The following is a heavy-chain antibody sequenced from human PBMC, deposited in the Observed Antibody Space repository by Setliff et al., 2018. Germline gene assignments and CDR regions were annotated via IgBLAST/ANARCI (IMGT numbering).Heavy chain of an antibody. V-gene: IGHV4-39*07. CDR1: GGSISSSSYY. J-gene: IGHJ5*02. D-gene: IGHD3-3*01. Sequence: SETLSLTCTVSGGSISSSSYYWGWIRQPPGKGLEWIGYIYYSGSTYYHPSLKSRVTISVDTSKNHFSLTLTSVTAADTAVYYCARGRGLEWLPESWFDPWGQGTLVTVSS. CDR2: IYYSGST. CDR3: ARGRGLEWLPESWFDP.